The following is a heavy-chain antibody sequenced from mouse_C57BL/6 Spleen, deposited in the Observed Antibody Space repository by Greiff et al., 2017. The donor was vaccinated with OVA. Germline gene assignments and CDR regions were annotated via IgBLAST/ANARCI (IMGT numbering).Heavy chain of an antibody. CDR2: ISYDGSN. Sequence: EVQLQQSGPGLVKPSQSLSLTCSVTGYSITSGYYWNWIRQFPGNKLEWMGYISYDGSNNYNPSLKNRISITRDTSKNQFFLKLNSVTTEDTATYYCAREDYKNWYFDVWGTGTTVTVSS. CDR1: GYSITSGYY. D-gene: IGHD2-12*01. J-gene: IGHJ1*03. V-gene: IGHV3-6*01. CDR3: AREDYKNWYFDV.